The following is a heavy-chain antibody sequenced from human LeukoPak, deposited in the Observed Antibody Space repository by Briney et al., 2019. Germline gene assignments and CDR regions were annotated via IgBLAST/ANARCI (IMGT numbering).Heavy chain of an antibody. CDR2: IKQDGSEK. J-gene: IGHJ4*02. V-gene: IGHV3-7*04. CDR3: ARGFYSSPTFDY. D-gene: IGHD4-11*01. CDR1: GFTFSSYW. Sequence: GSLRLSCAASGFTFSSYWMSWVRQSPGKGLEWVANIKQDGSEKYYVDSVKGRFTISRDNAKNSLYLQMNSLRAEDTAVYYCARGFYSSPTFDYWGQGTLVTVST.